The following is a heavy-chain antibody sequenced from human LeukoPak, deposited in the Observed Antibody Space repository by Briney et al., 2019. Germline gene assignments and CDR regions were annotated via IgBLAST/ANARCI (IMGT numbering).Heavy chain of an antibody. CDR1: SGSLSGYY. CDR2: IYTSGST. J-gene: IGHJ4*02. V-gene: IGHV4-59*10. D-gene: IGHD3-22*01. CDR3: ARTPRGDYYDGSGYYLHFDY. Sequence: SETLSLTCAVYSGSLSGYYWSWIRQPAGKGLEWIGRIYTSGSTNYNPSLKSRVTMSVDTSKNQFSLKLSSVTAADTAVYYCARTPRGDYYDGSGYYLHFDYWGQGTLVTVSS.